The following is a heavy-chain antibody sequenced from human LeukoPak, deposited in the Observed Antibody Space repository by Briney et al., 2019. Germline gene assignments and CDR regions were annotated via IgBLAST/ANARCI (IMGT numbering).Heavy chain of an antibody. CDR2: IRGSGDGT. J-gene: IGHJ3*01. V-gene: IGHV3-23*01. CDR3: GRDPNGDYVGAFDF. D-gene: IGHD4-17*01. Sequence: PGGSLRLSCAASGFPFRSFAMTWVRQAPGKGLEWVSSIRGSGDGTSYGDSVKGRFTMSRDNSKNTLYLQMNSLRVEDTAIYYCGRDPNGDYVGAFDFWGLGTLVTVSP. CDR1: GFPFRSFA.